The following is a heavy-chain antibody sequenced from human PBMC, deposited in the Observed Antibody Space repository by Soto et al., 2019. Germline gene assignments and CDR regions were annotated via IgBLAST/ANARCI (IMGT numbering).Heavy chain of an antibody. Sequence: QVQLVQSGAEVKKPGSSVKVSCKASGGTFSSYTISWVRQAPGQGLEWMGRIIPILGIANYAQKFQGRVTITADKSTSTADMELSSLRSEVTAVYSCARGWGLRDSYHYYYMDVWGKGTTVTVSS. CDR2: IIPILGIA. J-gene: IGHJ6*03. V-gene: IGHV1-69*02. CDR3: ARGWGLRDSYHYYYMDV. D-gene: IGHD4-17*01. CDR1: GGTFSSYT.